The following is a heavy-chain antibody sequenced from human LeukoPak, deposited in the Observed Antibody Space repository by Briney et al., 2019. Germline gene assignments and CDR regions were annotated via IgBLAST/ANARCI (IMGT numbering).Heavy chain of an antibody. CDR1: GFTFDDYA. V-gene: IGHV3-43D*03. CDR2: ISWDGGST. CDR3: AKDLVQWAGTEGAFDI. Sequence: PGGSLRLSCAASGFTFDDYAMHWVRQAPGKGLEWVSLISWDGGSTYYADSVKGRFTISRDNSKNSLYLQMNSLRAEDTALYYCAKDLVQWAGTEGAFDIWGQGTMVTVSS. J-gene: IGHJ3*02. D-gene: IGHD6-19*01.